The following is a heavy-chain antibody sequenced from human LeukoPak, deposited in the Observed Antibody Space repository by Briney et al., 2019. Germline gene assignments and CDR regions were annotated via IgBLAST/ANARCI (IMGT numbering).Heavy chain of an antibody. Sequence: SETLSLTCAVYGGSFSGYYWSWIRQPPGKGLEWIGEINHSGSTNYNPSLKSRVTISVDTSKNQFSLKLSSVTAADTAVYYCASTGAQNIVGATHWGQGTLVTVSS. CDR2: INHSGST. CDR3: ASTGAQNIVGATH. J-gene: IGHJ4*02. V-gene: IGHV4-34*01. CDR1: GGSFSGYY. D-gene: IGHD1-26*01.